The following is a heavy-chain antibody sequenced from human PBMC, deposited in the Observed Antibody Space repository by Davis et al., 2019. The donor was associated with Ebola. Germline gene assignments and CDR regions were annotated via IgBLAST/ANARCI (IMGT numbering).Heavy chain of an antibody. V-gene: IGHV1-18*01. J-gene: IGHJ4*02. CDR1: GYMFSLYG. D-gene: IGHD1-1*01. CDR2: INPHNGNT. CDR3: ARAQFPTTSDH. Sequence: ASVKVSCKASGYMFSLYGVSWVRQAPGQGLEWMGWINPHNGNTNYAQNVQGRVTMTTDTSTSTAYMEVGSLRSDDTAVYYCARAQFPTTSDHWGQGTLVTVSS.